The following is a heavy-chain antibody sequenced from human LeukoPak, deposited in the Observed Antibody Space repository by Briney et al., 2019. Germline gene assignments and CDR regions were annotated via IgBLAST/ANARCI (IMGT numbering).Heavy chain of an antibody. CDR3: AKGRSVIN. V-gene: IGHV3-23*01. J-gene: IGHJ4*02. Sequence: GGSLRLSCAASGFTFSTYGMHWVRQAPGKGLEWVSAISGSGSGTYFADSVKGRFTVSRDNSKNTLYLQMNSLRAEDSAVYYCAKGRSVINWGQGTLVTVSS. D-gene: IGHD3-10*01. CDR2: ISGSGSGT. CDR1: GFTFSTYG.